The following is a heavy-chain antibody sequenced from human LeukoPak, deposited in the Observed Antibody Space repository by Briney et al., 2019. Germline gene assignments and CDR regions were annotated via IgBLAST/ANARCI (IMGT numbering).Heavy chain of an antibody. CDR1: GFTFSSYE. CDR2: ISSSGSTI. J-gene: IGHJ4*02. V-gene: IGHV3-48*03. D-gene: IGHD5-12*01. CDR3: ARVGTRDIHHDY. Sequence: GGSLRLSCAASGFTFSSYEMNWVRQAPGKGLEWVSYISSSGSTIYYADSVKGRFTISRDNGKNSLYLQMNSLRAEDTAVYYCARVGTRDIHHDYWGQGTLVTVSS.